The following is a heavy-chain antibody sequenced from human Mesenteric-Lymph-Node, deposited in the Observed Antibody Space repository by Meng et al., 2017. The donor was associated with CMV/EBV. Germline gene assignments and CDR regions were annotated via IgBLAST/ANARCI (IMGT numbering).Heavy chain of an antibody. CDR3: ARGVLTAEWNFGY. CDR2: VYYSGNT. V-gene: IGHV4-61*01. CDR1: GDSVNSANFY. Sequence: GSLRLSCTVSGDSVNSANFYWSWIRQAPGKGLEYIGYVYYSGNTDYNPSLKSRVTISVDTSKNQFSLKLRSVTAADTAVYYCARGVLTAEWNFGYWGQGTLVTVSS. J-gene: IGHJ4*02. D-gene: IGHD7-27*01.